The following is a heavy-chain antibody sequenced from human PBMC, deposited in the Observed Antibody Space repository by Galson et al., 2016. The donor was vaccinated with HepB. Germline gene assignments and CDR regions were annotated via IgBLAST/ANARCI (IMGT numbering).Heavy chain of an antibody. CDR3: ARDSGSSWSY. Sequence: SVKVSCKASGYILTDYGISWVRQAPGQGLEWMGWISAIHGNTKYAQKVQGRVTMTADTSTNTAYMELRTLGFDDTAVYYCARDSGSSWSYWGQGTLVTVSS. CDR1: GYILTDYG. J-gene: IGHJ4*02. V-gene: IGHV1-18*01. CDR2: ISAIHGNT. D-gene: IGHD6-13*01.